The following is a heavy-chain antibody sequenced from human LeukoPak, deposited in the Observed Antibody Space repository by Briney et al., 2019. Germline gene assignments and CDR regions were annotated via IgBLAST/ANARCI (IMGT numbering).Heavy chain of an antibody. CDR3: AREYGDYEGGYFDY. CDR2: ISSSSSYI. D-gene: IGHD4-17*01. V-gene: IGHV3-21*01. CDR1: GFTFSGYS. Sequence: GGSLRLSCAASGFTFSGYSMNWVRQAPGKGLEWVSSISSSSSYIYYADSVKGRFTISRDNAKNSLYLQMNSLRAEDTAVYYCAREYGDYEGGYFDYWGQGTLVTVSS. J-gene: IGHJ4*02.